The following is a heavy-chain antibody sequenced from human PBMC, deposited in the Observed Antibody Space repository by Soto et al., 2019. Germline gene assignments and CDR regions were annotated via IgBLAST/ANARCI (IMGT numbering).Heavy chain of an antibody. Sequence: QVQLVESGGGLVKPGGSLRLSCAASGFTFSDYYMSWIRQAPGKGLEWVSYISSSSSYTNYADSVKGRFTISRDNAKNSLYLQMNSLRAEDTAVYYCARDWAAAGNVGYYSYGMDVWGQGTTVTVSS. V-gene: IGHV3-11*05. CDR1: GFTFSDYY. J-gene: IGHJ6*02. D-gene: IGHD6-13*01. CDR2: ISSSSSYT. CDR3: ARDWAAAGNVGYYSYGMDV.